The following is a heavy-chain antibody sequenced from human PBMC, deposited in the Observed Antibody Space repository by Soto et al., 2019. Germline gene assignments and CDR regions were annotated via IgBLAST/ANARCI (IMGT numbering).Heavy chain of an antibody. CDR2: VSYDGSNK. J-gene: IGHJ4*02. V-gene: IGHV3-30*18. CDR3: AKLATALADY. CDR1: GFTFSSYG. Sequence: VQLVESGGGLVQPGRSLRLSCAASGFTFSSYGMHWVRQAPGKGREWVAVVSYDGSNKYYADSVKGRFTISRDNSKNTLYLQMNRLRAEDTAVNYCAKLATALADYWGQGTLVTVYS.